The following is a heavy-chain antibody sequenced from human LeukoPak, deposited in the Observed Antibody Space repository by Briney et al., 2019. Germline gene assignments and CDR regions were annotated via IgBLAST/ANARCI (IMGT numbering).Heavy chain of an antibody. Sequence: GGSLRLSCAASGFTFSNAWMNWVRQAPGKGLEWVSSISSSSSYIYYADSVKGRFTISRDNAKNSLYLQMNSLRAEDTAVCYCARDIAVAGDYWGQGTLVTVSS. CDR2: ISSSSSYI. J-gene: IGHJ4*02. D-gene: IGHD6-19*01. CDR3: ARDIAVAGDY. V-gene: IGHV3-21*01. CDR1: GFTFSNAW.